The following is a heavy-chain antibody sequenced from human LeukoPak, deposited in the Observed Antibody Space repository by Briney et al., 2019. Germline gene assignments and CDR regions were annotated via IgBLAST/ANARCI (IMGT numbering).Heavy chain of an antibody. V-gene: IGHV5-51*01. Sequence: GESLKISCQGSGYTFTTYWIVWVRQMPGKGLEWMGLIYHGDSDTRYSPSFQGQVTISADKSINTAYLQWGSLKASDTAMYYCASLLLGYCTGTTCPFDYWGQGTLVTVSS. CDR1: GYTFTTYW. D-gene: IGHD2-8*02. CDR3: ASLLLGYCTGTTCPFDY. CDR2: IYHGDSDT. J-gene: IGHJ4*02.